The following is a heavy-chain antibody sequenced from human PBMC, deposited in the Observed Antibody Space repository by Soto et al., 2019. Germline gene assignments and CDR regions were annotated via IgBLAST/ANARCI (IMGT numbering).Heavy chain of an antibody. J-gene: IGHJ4*02. Sequence: PGGSRRLSCAASGFTFSSYSMNWVRQAPGKGLEWVSSISSSSSYTYYADSVKGRFTISRDNAKNSLYLQMNSLRAEDTAVYYCARDVRRDYWGQGTLVTVSS. V-gene: IGHV3-21*01. CDR2: ISSSSSYT. CDR3: ARDVRRDY. CDR1: GFTFSSYS.